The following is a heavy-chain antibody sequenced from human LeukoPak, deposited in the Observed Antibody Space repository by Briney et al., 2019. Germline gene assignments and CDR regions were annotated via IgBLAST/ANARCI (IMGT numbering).Heavy chain of an antibody. CDR2: IYYSGST. D-gene: IGHD2-21*02. Sequence: SETLSLTCTVSGGSISSHYWSWIRQPPGKGLEWIGYIYYSGSTNYNPSLKSRVTISVDTSKNQFSLKLSSVTAADTAVYYCARGGDWDTFDYWGQGTLVTVSS. CDR1: GGSISSHY. J-gene: IGHJ4*02. V-gene: IGHV4-59*11. CDR3: ARGGDWDTFDY.